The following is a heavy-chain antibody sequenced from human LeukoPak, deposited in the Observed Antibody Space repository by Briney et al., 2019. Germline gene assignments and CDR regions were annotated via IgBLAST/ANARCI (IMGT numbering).Heavy chain of an antibody. CDR3: ARSIAARRHYYYYMDV. Sequence: PSETLSLTCTVSGGSISSYYWSWIRQPPGKGLEWIGYIYYSGSTNYNPSLKSRVTISVDTSKNQFSLKLSSATAADTAVYYCARSIAARRHYYYYMDVWGKGTTVTVSS. J-gene: IGHJ6*03. CDR2: IYYSGST. CDR1: GGSISSYY. D-gene: IGHD6-6*01. V-gene: IGHV4-59*01.